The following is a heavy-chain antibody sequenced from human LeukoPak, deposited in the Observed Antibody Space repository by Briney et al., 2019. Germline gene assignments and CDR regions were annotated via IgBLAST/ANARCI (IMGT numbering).Heavy chain of an antibody. V-gene: IGHV1-8*01. D-gene: IGHD1-26*01. J-gene: IGHJ4*02. CDR1: GYTFTSYD. Sequence: ASVKVSCKASGYTFTSYDINWVRQATGQGLEWMGWMNPNSGNTGYAQEFQGRVTMTRNTSISTAYMELSSLRSEDTAVYYCARGSGGSYYFDYWGQGTLVTVSS. CDR3: ARGSGGSYYFDY. CDR2: MNPNSGNT.